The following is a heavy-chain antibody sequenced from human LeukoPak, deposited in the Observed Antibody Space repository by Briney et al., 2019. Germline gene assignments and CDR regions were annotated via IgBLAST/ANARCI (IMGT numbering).Heavy chain of an antibody. V-gene: IGHV3-30*19. CDR2: ISYDGSNK. D-gene: IGHD3-22*01. J-gene: IGHJ3*02. CDR3: ARDLTMIYAFDI. CDR1: GFTFSSYS. Sequence: GGSLRLSCAASGFTFSSYSMNWVRQAPGKGLEWVAVISYDGSNKYYADSVKGRFTISRDNSKNTLYLQMNSLRAEDTAVYYCARDLTMIYAFDIWGQGTMVTVSS.